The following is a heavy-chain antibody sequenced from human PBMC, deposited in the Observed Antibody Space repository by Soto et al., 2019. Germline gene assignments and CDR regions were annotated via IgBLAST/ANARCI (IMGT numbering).Heavy chain of an antibody. D-gene: IGHD3-3*01. Sequence: EVQLLESGGGLVQPGGSLRLSCAASGFTFSSYAMSWVRQAPGKGLEWVSAISGSGGSTYYADSVKGWFTISRDNSKNTLYLQMNSLRAEDTAVYYCAKDVMTYYDFWSGYYLDGWGQGTLVTVSS. CDR3: AKDVMTYYDFWSGYYLDG. CDR1: GFTFSSYA. J-gene: IGHJ4*02. V-gene: IGHV3-23*01. CDR2: ISGSGGST.